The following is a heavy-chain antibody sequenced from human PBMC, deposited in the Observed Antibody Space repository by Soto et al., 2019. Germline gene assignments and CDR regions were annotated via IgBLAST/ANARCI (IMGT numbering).Heavy chain of an antibody. Sequence: PGGSLRLSCAASGFTFSSYAMSWVRQAPGKGLEWISVISGSGARTNYADSVKGRFTISRDNSKNTLNLQMNGPRAEDTAVYYCAKSRYSDSSGDFYDYWGQGTLVTVSS. CDR2: ISGSGART. CDR1: GFTFSSYA. V-gene: IGHV3-23*01. CDR3: AKSRYSDSSGDFYDY. J-gene: IGHJ4*02. D-gene: IGHD3-22*01.